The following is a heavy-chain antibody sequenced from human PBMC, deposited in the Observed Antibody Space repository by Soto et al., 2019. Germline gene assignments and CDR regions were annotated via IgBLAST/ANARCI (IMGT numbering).Heavy chain of an antibody. V-gene: IGHV4-31*11. J-gene: IGHJ3*02. D-gene: IGHD3-9*01. Sequence: SETLSLTCVVYGGSISSGGYYWSWIRQHPGKGLEWIGYIYYSGSTYYNPSLKSRVTISVGTSKNQFSLKLSSVTAADTAVYYCARGVRLRYFDWSLDAFDIWGQGTMVTVSS. CDR3: ARGVRLRYFDWSLDAFDI. CDR1: GGSISSGGYY. CDR2: IYYSGST.